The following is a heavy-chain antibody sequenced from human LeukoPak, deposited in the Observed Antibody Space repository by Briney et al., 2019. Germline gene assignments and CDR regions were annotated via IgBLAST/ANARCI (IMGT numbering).Heavy chain of an antibody. CDR3: ARFSSRGYSYGYSYHFDY. J-gene: IGHJ4*02. V-gene: IGHV4-59*12. CDR2: IYYSGST. Sequence: PSETLSLTCTVSGGSISSYYWSWIRQPPGKGLEWIGYIYYSGSTNYNPSLKSRVTISVDTSKNQFSLKLSSVTAADTAVYYCARFSSRGYSYGYSYHFDYWGQGTLVTVSS. D-gene: IGHD5-18*01. CDR1: GGSISSYY.